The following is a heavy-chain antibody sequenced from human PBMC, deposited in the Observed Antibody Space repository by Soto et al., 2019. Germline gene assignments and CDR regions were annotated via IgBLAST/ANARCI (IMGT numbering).Heavy chain of an antibody. V-gene: IGHV4-31*03. J-gene: IGHJ4*02. CDR3: ARVVGATSPRDYFDY. CDR1: GGSISSGGYY. CDR2: IYYSGST. Sequence: VQLQESGPGLVKPSQTLSLTCTVSGGSISSGGYYWSWIRQHPGKGLEWIGYIYYSGSTYYNPSLKSRVTISVDTSKNQFSLKLSSVTAADTAVYYGARVVGATSPRDYFDYWGQGTLVTVSS. D-gene: IGHD1-26*01.